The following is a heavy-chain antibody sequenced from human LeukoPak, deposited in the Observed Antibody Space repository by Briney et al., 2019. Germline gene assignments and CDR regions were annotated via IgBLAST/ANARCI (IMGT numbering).Heavy chain of an antibody. J-gene: IGHJ4*02. Sequence: GEALKISCQGSGYNFISNWIGWVRQTPGKGLEFLGIIYPHDSSTIYSPSFQGQVTVSVDKSITTAYLQLNSPKSSDTGMYYCARVDRRGYSDYTAILPDYWGQGTLVTVSS. CDR2: IYPHDSST. CDR3: ARVDRRGYSDYTAILPDY. CDR1: GYNFISNW. V-gene: IGHV5-51*01. D-gene: IGHD5-12*01.